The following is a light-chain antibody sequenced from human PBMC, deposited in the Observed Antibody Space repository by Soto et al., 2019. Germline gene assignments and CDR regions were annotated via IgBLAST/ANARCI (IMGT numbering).Light chain of an antibody. CDR3: QQYGSSPFT. Sequence: EIVLTQSPGTLSLSPGERATLSCRASQSFSSSYLAWYQQKPGQAPRLLIYGASSRATGIPDRFSGSGSGTDFTLTISRLEPEDFAEYYCQQYGSSPFTVGPGTKVYIK. V-gene: IGKV3-20*01. CDR2: GAS. J-gene: IGKJ3*01. CDR1: QSFSSSY.